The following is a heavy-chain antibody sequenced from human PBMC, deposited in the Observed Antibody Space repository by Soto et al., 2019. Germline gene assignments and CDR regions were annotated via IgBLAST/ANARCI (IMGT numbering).Heavy chain of an antibody. CDR1: GYTFNAYY. Sequence: GASVKVSCKASGYTFNAYYINWVRQAPGQGLEWIGRISAYNGNTNYAQMLQGRVTMTADTSTSTAYMELTTLRSDDTAVYYCARGEAYSNYADYWGQGTLVTVSS. CDR2: ISAYNGNT. V-gene: IGHV1-18*01. J-gene: IGHJ4*02. CDR3: ARGEAYSNYADY. D-gene: IGHD4-4*01.